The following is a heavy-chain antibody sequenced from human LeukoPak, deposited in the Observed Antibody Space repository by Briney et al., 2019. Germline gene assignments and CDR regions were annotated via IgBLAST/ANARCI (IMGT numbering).Heavy chain of an antibody. CDR3: ASILRSSSGYYFDY. CDR1: GFTVSTNY. V-gene: IGHV3-66*01. J-gene: IGHJ4*02. Sequence: GGSLRLSCAASGFTVSTNYMSWVRQAPGKGPEWVSVIYNGDTTFYADSVRGKFTISRDDSKNTLYLQMNSLRAEDTAVYYCASILRSSSGYYFDYWGQGTLVTVSS. D-gene: IGHD3-10*01. CDR2: IYNGDTT.